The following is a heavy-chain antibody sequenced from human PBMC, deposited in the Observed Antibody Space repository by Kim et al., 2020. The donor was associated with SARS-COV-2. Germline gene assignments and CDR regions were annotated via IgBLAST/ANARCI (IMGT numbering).Heavy chain of an antibody. CDR3: ARERGSLWGNSFYYYGMDV. D-gene: IGHD7-27*01. J-gene: IGHJ6*01. Sequence: SETLSLTCTVSGDSINSDFWSWMRQPPGKGLEFIGHIYYSGNSYYNPSVKSRVTMSLDRSKKQFSLKLSSVSVADTAIYYCARERGSLWGNSFYYYGMDV. CDR2: IYYSGNS. CDR1: GDSINSDF. V-gene: IGHV4-59*01.